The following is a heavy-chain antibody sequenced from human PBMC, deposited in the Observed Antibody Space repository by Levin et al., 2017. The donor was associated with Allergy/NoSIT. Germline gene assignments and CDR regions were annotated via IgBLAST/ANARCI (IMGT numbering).Heavy chain of an antibody. V-gene: IGHV3-53*01. Sequence: PGGSLRLSCAASGFTVSSNYMRWVRQAPGKGLEWVSVISSGGSTYYSDSVKGRFTISRDNSKNTLYLQMNSLRAEDTAVYYCASLKWDYGGNTEDFDYWGQGTLVTVSS. J-gene: IGHJ4*02. CDR2: ISSGGST. CDR1: GFTVSSNY. CDR3: ASLKWDYGGNTEDFDY. D-gene: IGHD4-23*01.